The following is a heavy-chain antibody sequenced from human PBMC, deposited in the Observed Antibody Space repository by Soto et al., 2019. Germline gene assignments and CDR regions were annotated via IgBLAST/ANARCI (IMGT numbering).Heavy chain of an antibody. Sequence: QVQLVQSGAEVKKPGASVKVSCKASGYTFTSYDINWVRQATGQGLEWMGWMNPNSGNTGYAQKFQGRVTMTRNTSIGTAYMELSSLRSEDTAVYYCARGDYYDSSGYYFPHYYYYGMDVWGQGTTVTVSS. D-gene: IGHD3-22*01. CDR3: ARGDYYDSSGYYFPHYYYYGMDV. CDR1: GYTFTSYD. CDR2: MNPNSGNT. J-gene: IGHJ6*02. V-gene: IGHV1-8*01.